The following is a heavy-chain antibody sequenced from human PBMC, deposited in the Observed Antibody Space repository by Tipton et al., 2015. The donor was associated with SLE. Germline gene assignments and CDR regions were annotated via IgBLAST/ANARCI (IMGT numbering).Heavy chain of an antibody. Sequence: GSLRLSCAASGFTFSSYSMNWVRQAPGKGLEWVSYISSSSSTIYYADSVKGRFTISRDNAKNSLYLQMNSLRAEDTAVYYCAKPPKGMLQGARGYYYYGMDVWGQGTTVTVSS. CDR1: GFTFSSYS. D-gene: IGHD1-26*01. CDR2: ISSSSSTI. J-gene: IGHJ6*02. CDR3: AKPPKGMLQGARGYYYYGMDV. V-gene: IGHV3-48*01.